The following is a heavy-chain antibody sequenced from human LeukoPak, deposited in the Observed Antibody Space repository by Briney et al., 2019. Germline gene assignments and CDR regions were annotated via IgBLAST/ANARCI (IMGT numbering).Heavy chain of an antibody. J-gene: IGHJ4*02. Sequence: NTSETLSLTCTVSGGSISSYYWSWIRQPPGKGLEWIGRIYTSGSTNYNPSLKSRVTMSVDTSKNQFSLKLSSVTAADTAVYYCARGGRSDVLRFLEWSLEYYFDYWGQGTLVTVSS. CDR2: IYTSGST. CDR1: GGSISSYY. CDR3: ARGGRSDVLRFLEWSLEYYFDY. D-gene: IGHD3-3*01. V-gene: IGHV4-4*07.